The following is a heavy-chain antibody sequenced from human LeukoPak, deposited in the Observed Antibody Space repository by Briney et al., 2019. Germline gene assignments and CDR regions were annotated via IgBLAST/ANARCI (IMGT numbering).Heavy chain of an antibody. CDR2: INSDGSST. CDR3: ARAETYYYGSEPFDY. D-gene: IGHD3-10*01. V-gene: IGHV3-74*01. CDR1: GFTFSSYW. J-gene: IGHJ4*02. Sequence: GGSLRLSCAASGFTFSSYWMHWVRQAPGKGLVWVSRINSDGSSTSHADSVKGRFTISRDNAKNTLYLQMNSLRAEDTAVYYCARAETYYYGSEPFDYWGQGTLVTVSS.